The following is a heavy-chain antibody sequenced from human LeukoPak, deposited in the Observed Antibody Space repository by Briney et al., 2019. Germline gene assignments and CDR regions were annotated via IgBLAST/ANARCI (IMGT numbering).Heavy chain of an antibody. J-gene: IGHJ4*02. Sequence: GGSLRLSCAASGFAFSSYAMSWVRQAPGKGLEWVSAISGSGGSTYYADSVKGRFTISRDNSKNTPYLQMNSLRAEDTAVYYCAKDYAAAAASYYFDYWGQGTLVTVSS. CDR1: GFAFSSYA. CDR2: ISGSGGST. V-gene: IGHV3-23*01. CDR3: AKDYAAAAASYYFDY. D-gene: IGHD6-13*01.